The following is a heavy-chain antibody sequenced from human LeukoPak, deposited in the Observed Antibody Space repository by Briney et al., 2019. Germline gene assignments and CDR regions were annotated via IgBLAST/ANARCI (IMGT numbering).Heavy chain of an antibody. V-gene: IGHV4-4*09. Sequence: SETLSLTCTVSGGSISSYYWSWIRQPPGKGLEWIGYIYTSGSTNYNPSLQSRVTISVDTSKNQFSLKLSSVTAADTAVYYCARFGVDYYYYYMDVWGKGTTVTVSS. CDR1: GGSISSYY. CDR3: ARFGVDYYYYYMDV. J-gene: IGHJ6*03. D-gene: IGHD2-8*01. CDR2: IYTSGST.